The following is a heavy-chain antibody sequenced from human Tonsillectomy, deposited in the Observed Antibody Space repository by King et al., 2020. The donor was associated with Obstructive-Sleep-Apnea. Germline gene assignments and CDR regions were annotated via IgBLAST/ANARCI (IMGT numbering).Heavy chain of an antibody. Sequence: QLQESGPGLVKPSETLSLTCTVSGYSISSGYSWGWIRQPPGKGLEWIGSVYHSGSTYYKSSLKSRVTISVDTSKNQFSLKLSSVTAADTAVYYCARGGAAAGYYFDYWGQGTLVTVSS. CDR2: VYHSGST. J-gene: IGHJ4*02. CDR3: ARGGAAAGYYFDY. V-gene: IGHV4-38-2*02. CDR1: GYSISSGYS. D-gene: IGHD6-13*01.